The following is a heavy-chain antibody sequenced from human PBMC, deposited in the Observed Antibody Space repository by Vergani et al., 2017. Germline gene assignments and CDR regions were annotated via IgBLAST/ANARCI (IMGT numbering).Heavy chain of an antibody. Sequence: QVQLQESGPGLVKPSQTLSLTCTVSGGSISSGGYYWSWIRQHPGKGLEWIGYIYYSGSTYYNPSLKSRVTISVDTSKNQFSLKLSSVTAADTAVYYCARGLVARYYYYYYGMDVWSQETTVTVSS. D-gene: IGHD5-12*01. CDR3: ARGLVARYYYYYYGMDV. V-gene: IGHV4-31*03. J-gene: IGHJ6*02. CDR2: IYYSGST. CDR1: GGSISSGGYY.